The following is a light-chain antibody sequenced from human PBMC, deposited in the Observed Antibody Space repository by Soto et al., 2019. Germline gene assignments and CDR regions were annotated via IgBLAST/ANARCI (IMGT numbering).Light chain of an antibody. CDR3: QQSYGTPLS. Sequence: DMEMTQSPSSLSASVGDRVTITCRASQSISNYLNWYQHKPGKVPKLLIYAASSLQSGVPRRFSGSGSGTDFTLTINSLQPEDFATYYCQQSYGTPLSVGGGTKIEIK. CDR1: QSISNY. CDR2: AAS. V-gene: IGKV1-39*01. J-gene: IGKJ4*01.